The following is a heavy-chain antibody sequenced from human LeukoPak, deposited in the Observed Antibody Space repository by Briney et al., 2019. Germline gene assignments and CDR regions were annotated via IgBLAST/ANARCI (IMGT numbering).Heavy chain of an antibody. D-gene: IGHD1-1*01. V-gene: IGHV7-4-1*02. CDR2: INTNTGNP. J-gene: IGHJ4*02. Sequence: ASVKVFCKASGYTFTSYAMNWVRQAPGQGLEWMGWINTNTGNPTYAQGFTGRFVFSLDTSVSTAYLQISSLKAEDTAVYYCARVVNWNSPTAFDYWGQGTLVTVSS. CDR3: ARVVNWNSPTAFDY. CDR1: GYTFTSYA.